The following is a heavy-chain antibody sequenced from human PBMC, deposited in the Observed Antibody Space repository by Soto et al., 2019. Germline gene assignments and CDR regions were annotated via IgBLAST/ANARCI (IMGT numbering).Heavy chain of an antibody. V-gene: IGHV3-49*03. CDR1: GFTFGDYA. D-gene: IGHD2-15*01. CDR3: TRDASVLRLNYYYYGMDV. J-gene: IGHJ6*02. Sequence: SLRLSCTASGFTFGDYAMSWFRQAPGKGLEWVGFIRSKAYGGTTEYAASVKGRFTISRDDSKSIAYLQMNSLKTEDTAVYYCTRDASVLRLNYYYYGMDVWGQGTTVTVSS. CDR2: IRSKAYGGTT.